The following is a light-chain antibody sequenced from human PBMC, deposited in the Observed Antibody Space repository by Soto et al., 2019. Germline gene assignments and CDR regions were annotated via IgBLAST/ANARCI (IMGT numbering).Light chain of an antibody. J-gene: IGKJ3*01. Sequence: EIVLSQSPGTLSLSPGERATLSCRTSQSSNSLAWYQHKPGQAPRLLIYGVSSRPTDIPDRFSGSGSGTDLTLTISRLEPEDFAVYYCQQYGPSRAFTFGPGTKVDIK. CDR3: QQYGPSRAFT. CDR1: QSSNS. V-gene: IGKV3-20*01. CDR2: GVS.